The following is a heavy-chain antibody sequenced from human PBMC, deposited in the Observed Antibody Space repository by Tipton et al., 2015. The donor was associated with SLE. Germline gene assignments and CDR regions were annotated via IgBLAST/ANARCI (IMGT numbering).Heavy chain of an antibody. CDR1: GGSINSYY. J-gene: IGHJ4*02. Sequence: LRLSCTVSGGSINSYYWSWIRQPPGKGLEWIGCIYYSGSPYYNPSLKSRVTISVDTSKNHFSLKLSSVTAADTAVYYCAQDSYGFLFDYWGQGTLVTVSS. D-gene: IGHD5-18*01. CDR2: IYYSGSP. CDR3: AQDSYGFLFDY. V-gene: IGHV4-59*08.